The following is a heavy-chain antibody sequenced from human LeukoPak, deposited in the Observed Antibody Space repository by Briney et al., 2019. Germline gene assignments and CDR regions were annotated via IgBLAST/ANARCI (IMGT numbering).Heavy chain of an antibody. Sequence: TSETLSLTCGVSGGSFNKYYWAWIRQPPGKGLEWIGEINRSGDTNYNPSLNSRVTISVDTSMNQFSLKLSSVTAADTAVYFCARSGVTTVLYLDWGQGTPVTVSS. CDR2: INRSGDT. J-gene: IGHJ4*02. D-gene: IGHD4-11*01. V-gene: IGHV4-34*01. CDR3: ARSGVTTVLYLD. CDR1: GGSFNKYY.